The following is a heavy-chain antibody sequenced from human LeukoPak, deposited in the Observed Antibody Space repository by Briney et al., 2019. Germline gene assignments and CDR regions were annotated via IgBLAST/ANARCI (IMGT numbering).Heavy chain of an antibody. Sequence: SETLSLTCTVSGGSISSSRYYWGWIRQPPGKGLEWIGSIYYSGSTYYNPSLKSRVTISVDTSKNQFSLKLSSVTAADTAVYYCARSHLRFLEWLPYYFDYWGQGTLVTVSS. CDR1: GGSISSSRYY. V-gene: IGHV4-39*01. CDR3: ARSHLRFLEWLPYYFDY. D-gene: IGHD3-3*01. CDR2: IYYSGST. J-gene: IGHJ4*02.